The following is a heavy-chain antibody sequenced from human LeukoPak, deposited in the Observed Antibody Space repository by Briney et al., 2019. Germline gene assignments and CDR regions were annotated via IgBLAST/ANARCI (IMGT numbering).Heavy chain of an antibody. CDR2: IYYSGST. CDR1: GGSISSYY. V-gene: IGHV4-59*01. CDR3: ARVEMATIGFDY. J-gene: IGHJ4*02. D-gene: IGHD5-24*01. Sequence: SETLSLTCTVSGGSISSYYWSWIRQPPGKGLEWIGYIYYSGSTNYNPSLKSRVTISVDTSKNQFSLKLSSVTAADTAVYYCARVEMATIGFDYWGQGTLVTVSS.